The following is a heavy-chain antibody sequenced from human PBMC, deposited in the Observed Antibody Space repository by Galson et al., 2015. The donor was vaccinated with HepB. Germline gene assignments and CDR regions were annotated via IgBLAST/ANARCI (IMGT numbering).Heavy chain of an antibody. D-gene: IGHD2-15*01. CDR1: VFTFSSYA. CDR2: ISGSGGST. Sequence: SLRLSCAASVFTFSSYAMSWVRQAPGKGLEWVSAISGSGGSTYYADSVKGRFTISRDNSKNTLYLQMNSLRAEDTAVYYCAKDEKYCSGGSCYPKWGQGTLVTVSS. V-gene: IGHV3-23*01. CDR3: AKDEKYCSGGSCYPK. J-gene: IGHJ4*02.